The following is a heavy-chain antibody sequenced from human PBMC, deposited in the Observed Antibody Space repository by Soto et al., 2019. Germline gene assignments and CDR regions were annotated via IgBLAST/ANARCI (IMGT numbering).Heavy chain of an antibody. CDR3: ARDGITSTRYSWFDP. Sequence: QVQLVQSGAEVKKPGASVKVSCKASGYTFTSYGISWVRQAPGQGLEWMGWISVYNGNTNYAQKFQGRVTMTTDTSTNTAYLELRSLRSDDTAVYYCARDGITSTRYSWFDPWGQGTLVTVSS. J-gene: IGHJ5*02. V-gene: IGHV1-18*01. CDR2: ISVYNGNT. CDR1: GYTFTSYG. D-gene: IGHD1-20*01.